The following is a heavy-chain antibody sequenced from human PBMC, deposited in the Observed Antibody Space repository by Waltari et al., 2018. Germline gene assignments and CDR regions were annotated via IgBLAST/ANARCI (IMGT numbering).Heavy chain of an antibody. D-gene: IGHD2-15*01. CDR3: AREGEYCSDGYCYSLDH. CDR2: IYASGFT. V-gene: IGHV4-61*02. Sequence: QVQLQESGPGLVNPSQTLSLTCRVSGGSINDPPSWWSGLRQHAGKGLEWIGRIYASGFTNYSPSLESRLTISADTSKNQISLILTSVTAADTAVYYCAREGEYCSDGYCYSLDHWGQGTLVTVSS. CDR1: GGSINDPPSW. J-gene: IGHJ4*02.